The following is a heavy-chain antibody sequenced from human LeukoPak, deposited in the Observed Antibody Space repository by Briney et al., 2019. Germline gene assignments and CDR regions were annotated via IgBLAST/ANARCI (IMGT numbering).Heavy chain of an antibody. V-gene: IGHV4-59*01. D-gene: IGHD6-13*01. Sequence: SETLSLTCIVSGGSISSYYWSWIRQPPGKGLEWIGYIYYSGSTNYNPSLKSRVTISVDTSKNQFSLKLSSVTAADTAVYYCASAYSSSWYDYWGQGTLVTVSS. J-gene: IGHJ4*02. CDR1: GGSISSYY. CDR3: ASAYSSSWYDY. CDR2: IYYSGST.